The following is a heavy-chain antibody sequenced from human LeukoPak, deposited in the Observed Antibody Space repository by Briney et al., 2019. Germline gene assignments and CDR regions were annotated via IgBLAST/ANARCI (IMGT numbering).Heavy chain of an antibody. D-gene: IGHD3-10*01. V-gene: IGHV3-30*02. J-gene: IGHJ3*02. CDR1: GFTFSSYG. Sequence: GGSLRLSCAASGFTFSSYGMHWVRQAPGKGLEWVAFIRYDGSNKYYADSVKGRFTISRDNSKNTLYLQMNSLRAEDTAVYYCAREKITMVRGVIIPTSAFDIWGQGTMVTVSS. CDR2: IRYDGSNK. CDR3: AREKITMVRGVIIPTSAFDI.